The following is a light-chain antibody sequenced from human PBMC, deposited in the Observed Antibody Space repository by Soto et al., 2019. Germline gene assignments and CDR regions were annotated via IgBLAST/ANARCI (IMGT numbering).Light chain of an antibody. CDR2: EDS. V-gene: IGLV2-8*01. CDR1: SSDVGGYNY. J-gene: IGLJ2*01. CDR3: SSYAGSNIGV. Sequence: QSALTQPPSASGSPGQSVTISCTGTSSDVGGYNYVSWYQQHPGKAPKLMIYEDSKRPSGVPDRFSGSKSGNTASLTVSGLQAEDEADYYCSSYAGSNIGVFGGGTKLTVL.